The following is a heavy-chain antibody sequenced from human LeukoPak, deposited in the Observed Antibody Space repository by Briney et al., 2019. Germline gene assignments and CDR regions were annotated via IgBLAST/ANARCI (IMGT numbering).Heavy chain of an antibody. J-gene: IGHJ4*02. V-gene: IGHV4-61*08. CDR1: GGSISSGGYY. Sequence: PSETLSLTCTVSGGSISSGGYYWSWIRQHPGKGLEWIGYIYYSGSTNYNPSLKSRVTISVDTSKNQFSLKLSSVTAADTAVYYCASSMYSSSWYWYWGQGTLVTVSS. CDR2: IYYSGST. CDR3: ASSMYSSSWYWY. D-gene: IGHD6-13*01.